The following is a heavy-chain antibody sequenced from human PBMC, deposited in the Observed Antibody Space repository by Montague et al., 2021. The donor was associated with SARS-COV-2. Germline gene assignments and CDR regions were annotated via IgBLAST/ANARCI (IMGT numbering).Heavy chain of an antibody. J-gene: IGHJ6*03. CDR1: GGSFSGYY. V-gene: IGHV4-34*01. CDR2: VNHGGST. Sequence: SETLSLTCAVHGGSFSGYYWNWIRQRPGKGLEWIGEVNHGGSTNYNPSLKNRLTISADTSKNQFSLKLTSVAATDTAVYYCARLRDGVVPSPILGIGPYFTYYYMDFWGKGTTVTVS. CDR3: ARLRDGVVPSPILGIGPYFTYYYMDF. D-gene: IGHD2-15*01.